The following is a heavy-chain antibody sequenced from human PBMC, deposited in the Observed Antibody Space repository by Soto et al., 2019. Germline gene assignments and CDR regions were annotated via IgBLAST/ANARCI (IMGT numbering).Heavy chain of an antibody. Sequence: SETLSLTCAVSGYSISSGYYWGWIRQPPGKGLEWIGSIYHSGSTYNNPSLKSRVTISVDTSKNQFSLKLSSVTAADTAGYYCARVGGYGMDVWGQGTTVTVSS. CDR3: ARVGGYGMDV. J-gene: IGHJ6*02. D-gene: IGHD3-10*01. CDR2: IYHSGST. CDR1: GYSISSGYY. V-gene: IGHV4-38-2*01.